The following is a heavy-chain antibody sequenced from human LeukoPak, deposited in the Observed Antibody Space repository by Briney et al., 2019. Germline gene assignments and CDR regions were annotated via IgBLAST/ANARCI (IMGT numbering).Heavy chain of an antibody. D-gene: IGHD3-10*01. J-gene: IGHJ3*02. V-gene: IGHV4-39*07. CDR1: GGSISSSSYY. CDR3: ARERVLLWFGELRPGGAFDI. Sequence: SETLSLTCTVSGGSISSSSYYWGWIRQPPGKGLEWIGRIYTSGSTNYNPSLKSRVTMSVDTSKNQFSLKLSSVTAADTAVYYCARERVLLWFGELRPGGAFDIWGQGTMVTVSS. CDR2: IYTSGST.